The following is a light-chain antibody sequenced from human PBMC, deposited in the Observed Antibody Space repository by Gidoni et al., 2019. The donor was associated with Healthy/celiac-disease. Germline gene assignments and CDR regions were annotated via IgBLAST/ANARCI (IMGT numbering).Light chain of an antibody. CDR3: QQYGSSRWT. CDR2: GAS. J-gene: IGKJ1*01. CDR1: QSVSSSY. Sequence: EIVLPQSPGTLSLSPGERATLSCRASQSVSSSYLAWYQQKPGQAPRLLIYGASSRATGIPDRFSGSGSGTDFTLTISRLEPEDVAVYYCQQYGSSRWTFGQGTKVEIK. V-gene: IGKV3-20*01.